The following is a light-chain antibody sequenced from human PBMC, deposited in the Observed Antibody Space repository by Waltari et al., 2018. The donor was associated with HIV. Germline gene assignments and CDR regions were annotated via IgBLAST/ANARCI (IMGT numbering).Light chain of an antibody. Sequence: QSVLTQPPSVSGAPGQRVTISCTGSSSNIGAGFDVHWYQQLPGTAPKLLIYGNDNRPSGVPDRFSGSKSGASASLAITGLRPEDEADYYCQSYDSSVRVFGGGTKLTVL. J-gene: IGLJ3*02. V-gene: IGLV1-40*01. CDR2: GND. CDR1: SSNIGAGFD. CDR3: QSYDSSVRV.